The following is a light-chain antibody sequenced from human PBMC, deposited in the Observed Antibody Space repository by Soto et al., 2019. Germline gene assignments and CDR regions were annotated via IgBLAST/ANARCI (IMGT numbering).Light chain of an antibody. Sequence: ENVLTQSPGTLSLSPGERATLSCRASQSVGGSFLAWYQQRPGQAPRLLIYHTSYRATGIPDRFSGSGSGTDFTLTISRLQHEDFAVYDCQQYHSSTRTFGQGTKVDIK. J-gene: IGKJ1*01. V-gene: IGKV3-20*01. CDR2: HTS. CDR3: QQYHSSTRT. CDR1: QSVGGSF.